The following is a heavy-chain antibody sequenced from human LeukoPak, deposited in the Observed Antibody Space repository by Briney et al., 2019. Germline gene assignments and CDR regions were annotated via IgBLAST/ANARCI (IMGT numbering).Heavy chain of an antibody. Sequence: PGGSLRLSCAASGFSFSTYGMQWVRQAPGKGPEWVAVIAHDGVAKRYADSVKGRFTISRDNSKTTLYLQMDNLRSEDTAVYYCAKEFGDYQGFDYWGQGTLVTVSS. CDR1: GFSFSTYG. V-gene: IGHV3-30*18. CDR2: IAHDGVAK. D-gene: IGHD4-17*01. CDR3: AKEFGDYQGFDY. J-gene: IGHJ4*02.